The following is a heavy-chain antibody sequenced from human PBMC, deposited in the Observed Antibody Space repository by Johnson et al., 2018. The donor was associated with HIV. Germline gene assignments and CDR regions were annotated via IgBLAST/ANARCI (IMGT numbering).Heavy chain of an antibody. D-gene: IGHD3-9*01. CDR1: GFTFSNAW. V-gene: IGHV3-15*01. J-gene: IGHJ3*02. CDR3: TTPGYDTEDAFDI. Sequence: VQLVESGGGLVKPGGSLRLSCAASGFTFSNAWMSWVRQAPGKGLEWVGRIKSKTDGGTTDYAAPVKGRFTISRDDSQNTLYLQMNSLKTEDTAVYYCTTPGYDTEDAFDIWGQGTMVTVSS. CDR2: IKSKTDGGTT.